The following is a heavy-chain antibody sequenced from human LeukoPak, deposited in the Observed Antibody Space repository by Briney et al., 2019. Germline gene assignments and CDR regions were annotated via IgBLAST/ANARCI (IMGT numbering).Heavy chain of an antibody. Sequence: GGSLRLSCTISGFIFGDYGFNWVRQAPGEGLEWVGFIRRKAHDWTPQYAASVQGRFTISRDDSKSVAYLQMNTPKTEDTGIYYCTRAGGYDNYLDYWGQGTLVTVSS. CDR3: TRAGGYDNYLDY. J-gene: IGHJ4*02. CDR1: GFIFGDYG. V-gene: IGHV3-49*04. D-gene: IGHD5-12*01. CDR2: IRRKAHDWTP.